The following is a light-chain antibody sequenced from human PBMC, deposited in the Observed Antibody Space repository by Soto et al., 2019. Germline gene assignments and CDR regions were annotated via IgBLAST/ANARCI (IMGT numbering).Light chain of an antibody. J-gene: IGKJ4*01. CDR3: QQYDDLPLT. CDR1: RDIAHY. Sequence: DIQLTQSPYSLPASVGDRITITCQASRDIAHYLSWYQQKPGKAPQLLVYDASKLQTGVPSRFSGSASGTVFTFAISSLQPEDRATYYCQQYDDLPLTFGGGTKVEIK. V-gene: IGKV1-33*01. CDR2: DAS.